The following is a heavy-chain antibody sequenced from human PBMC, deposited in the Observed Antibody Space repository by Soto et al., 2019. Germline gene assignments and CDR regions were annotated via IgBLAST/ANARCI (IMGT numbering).Heavy chain of an antibody. CDR3: ARDAEDDFWSGYWFDP. Sequence: GASVKVSCKASGYTFTSYAMHWLRQSPGQRLEWMGWINAGNGNTKYSQKFQGRVTITRDTSASTAYMELSSLRSEDTAVYYCARDAEDDFWSGYWFDPWGQGTLVTVSS. CDR2: INAGNGNT. J-gene: IGHJ5*02. V-gene: IGHV1-3*01. D-gene: IGHD3-3*01. CDR1: GYTFTSYA.